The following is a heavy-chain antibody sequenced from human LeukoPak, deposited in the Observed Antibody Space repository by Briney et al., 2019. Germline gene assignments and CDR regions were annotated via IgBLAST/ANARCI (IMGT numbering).Heavy chain of an antibody. J-gene: IGHJ6*03. D-gene: IGHD3-3*01. V-gene: IGHV3-30*02. Sequence: GXSLRLSCAASGFTFSSYGMHWVRQAPGKGLEWVAFIRYDGSNKYYADSVKGRFTISRDNPKNTLYLQMNSLRAEDTAVYYCAKVPYYDFWSGYYPDYYYYMDVWGKGTTVTVSS. CDR3: AKVPYYDFWSGYYPDYYYYMDV. CDR1: GFTFSSYG. CDR2: IRYDGSNK.